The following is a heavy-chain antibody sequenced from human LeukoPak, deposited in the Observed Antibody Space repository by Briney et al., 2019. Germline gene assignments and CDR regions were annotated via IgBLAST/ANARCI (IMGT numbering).Heavy chain of an antibody. V-gene: IGHV7-4-1*02. Sequence: GASVKVSCKASGYTYTSYAMNWVRQAPGQGLVWMGWINTNTGNPTYAQGFTGRFVFSLDTSVSTAYLQISSLKAEDTAVYYCARGSTHTYYYDSSGYFDYWGQGTLVTVSS. CDR2: INTNTGNP. D-gene: IGHD3-22*01. J-gene: IGHJ4*02. CDR1: GYTYTSYA. CDR3: ARGSTHTYYYDSSGYFDY.